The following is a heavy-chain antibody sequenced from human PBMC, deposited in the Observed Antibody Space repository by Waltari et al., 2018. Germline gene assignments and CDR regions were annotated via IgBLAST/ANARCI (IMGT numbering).Heavy chain of an antibody. Sequence: QVQLQESGPGLVKPSETLSLTCTVSGYSISSVYYWGWIRQPPGKGLEWIGSIYHSGSTYYNPSLKSRVTISVDTSKNQFSLKLSSVTAADTAVYYCARGYSSSSIFDPWGQGTLVTVSS. CDR2: IYHSGST. CDR3: ARGYSSSSIFDP. D-gene: IGHD6-13*01. CDR1: GYSISSVYY. V-gene: IGHV4-38-2*02. J-gene: IGHJ5*02.